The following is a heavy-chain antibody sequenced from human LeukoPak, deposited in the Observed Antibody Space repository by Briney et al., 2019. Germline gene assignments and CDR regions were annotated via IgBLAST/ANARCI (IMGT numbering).Heavy chain of an antibody. CDR2: ISGRSYSM. J-gene: IGHJ4*02. CDR3: VRGKRRFDY. V-gene: IGHV3-11*01. CDR1: GFSFNESY. Sequence: GGSLRLSCAAFGFSFNESYMTWIRQAPGKGLEWVAYISGRSYSMYYADSVKGRFNISRDNSLNSLYLHMSSLRADDTAVYYCVRGKRRFDYWGQGTLVTVSS.